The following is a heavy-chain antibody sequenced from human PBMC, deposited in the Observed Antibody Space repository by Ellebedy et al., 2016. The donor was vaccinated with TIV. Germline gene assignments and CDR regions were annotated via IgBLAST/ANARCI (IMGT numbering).Heavy chain of an antibody. V-gene: IGHV4-38-2*02. CDR2: IYHSRST. J-gene: IGHJ4*02. Sequence: GSLRLSXNVSGYSISSGYYWGWIRQPPGKGLEWIGSIYHSRSTYYKSSLKSRITISVDTSKNQVSLNLSSVTAADTAVYYCAREWLRELDYWGQGTLVTVSS. CDR3: AREWLRELDY. D-gene: IGHD5-12*01. CDR1: GYSISSGYY.